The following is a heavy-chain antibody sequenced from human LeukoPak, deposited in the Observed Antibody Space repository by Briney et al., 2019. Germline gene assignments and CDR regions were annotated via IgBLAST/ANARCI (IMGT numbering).Heavy chain of an antibody. J-gene: IGHJ4*02. D-gene: IGHD6-13*01. Sequence: GGSLRLSCAASGFTFSSYAMHWVRQAPGKGLEYVSAISSNGGSTYYANSVKGRFTISRDNSKNTLYLQMGGLRAEDTAVYYCAPLIAAAAPFDYWGQGTLVTVSS. CDR1: GFTFSSYA. CDR2: ISSNGGST. CDR3: APLIAAAAPFDY. V-gene: IGHV3-64*01.